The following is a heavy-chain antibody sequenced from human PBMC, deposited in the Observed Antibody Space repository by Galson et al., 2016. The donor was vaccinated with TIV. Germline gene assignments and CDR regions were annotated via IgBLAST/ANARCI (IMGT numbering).Heavy chain of an antibody. CDR3: AKDRNTAMDTYHYYYGMNV. CDR1: GDTFSSYP. V-gene: IGHV1-69*01. D-gene: IGHD5-18*01. Sequence: CKASGDTFSSYPFNWVRQAPGQGLEWVGGFIPLFGTANYAQKFQGRVTISADESTSTLYMEVRSLRSEDTAVYYCAKDRNTAMDTYHYYYGMNVWGQGTTVIVSS. J-gene: IGHJ6*02. CDR2: FIPLFGTA.